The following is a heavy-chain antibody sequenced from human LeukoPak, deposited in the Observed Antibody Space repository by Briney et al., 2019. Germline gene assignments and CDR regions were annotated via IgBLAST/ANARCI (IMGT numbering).Heavy chain of an antibody. J-gene: IGHJ4*02. D-gene: IGHD3-10*01. CDR2: IYYSGNT. CDR3: ARRGGPGYGSGSYYRPFDY. Sequence: SETLSLTCTVSGDSISSSNSYWGWIRQPPGKGLEWIGSIYYSGNTYYNASLKSRVTISVDTSKNQFSLKLTSVTAADTAVYYCARRGGPGYGSGSYYRPFDYWGQGTLVTVSS. CDR1: GDSISSSNSY. V-gene: IGHV4-39*01.